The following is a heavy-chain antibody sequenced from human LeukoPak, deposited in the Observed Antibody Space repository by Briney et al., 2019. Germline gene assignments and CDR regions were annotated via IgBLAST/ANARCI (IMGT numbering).Heavy chain of an antibody. Sequence: ASVKVSCKASGYTFSSYGISWVRQAPGQGLEWMGWISAYNGNTNYAQKLQGRVTMTTDTSTSTAYMELRSLRSDDTAVYYCARDFHGDYSSDLWAVAPWSLSPQ. J-gene: IGHJ2*01. CDR3: ARDFHGDYSSDL. D-gene: IGHD4-17*01. CDR2: ISAYNGNT. V-gene: IGHV1-18*01. CDR1: GYTFSSYG.